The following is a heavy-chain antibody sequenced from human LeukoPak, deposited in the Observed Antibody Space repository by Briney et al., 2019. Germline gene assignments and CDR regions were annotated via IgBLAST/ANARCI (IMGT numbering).Heavy chain of an antibody. CDR3: ARDNSVGDNAWWFDP. D-gene: IGHD1-26*01. CDR2: IYYSGNT. V-gene: IGHV4-59*12. J-gene: IGHJ5*02. CDR1: GGSITSYY. Sequence: PSETLSLTCTVSGGSITSYYWSWIRQPPGKGLEWIGYIYYSGNTNYNPSLKSRVTISLDTSRNQFSLKLNSVTAADTAIYYCARDNSVGDNAWWFDPWGQGTLVTVSS.